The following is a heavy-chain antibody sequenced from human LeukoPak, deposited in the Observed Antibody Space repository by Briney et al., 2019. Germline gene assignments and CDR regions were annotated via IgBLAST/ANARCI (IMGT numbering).Heavy chain of an antibody. D-gene: IGHD3-16*01. V-gene: IGHV3-23*01. J-gene: IGHJ3*02. CDR1: GFTFSSYA. Sequence: SGGSLRLSCAASGFTFSSYAMSWVRQAPGKGLDWVSTISDSGGSTYYADSVKGRFTISRDNSKNTLYLQMNSQRAEDTAVYYCAKPKFASSNPVGGRGAFDIWGQGTMVTVSS. CDR2: ISDSGGST. CDR3: AKPKFASSNPVGGRGAFDI.